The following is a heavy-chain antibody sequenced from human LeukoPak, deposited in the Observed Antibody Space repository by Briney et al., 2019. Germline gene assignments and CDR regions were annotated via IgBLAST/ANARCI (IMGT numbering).Heavy chain of an antibody. CDR1: GFTFSNYW. V-gene: IGHV3-74*03. CDR2: IDNAGSIT. CDR3: ARDGAEDDILTGYSSLYGMDV. J-gene: IGHJ6*02. Sequence: GGSLRLSCAASGFTFSNYWIHWVRQAPGKGLVWVSRIDNAGSITTYADSVKGRFTISRDNAENTLYLQMNSLRAEDTAVYYCARDGAEDDILTGYSSLYGMDVWGQGTTVTVSS. D-gene: IGHD3-9*01.